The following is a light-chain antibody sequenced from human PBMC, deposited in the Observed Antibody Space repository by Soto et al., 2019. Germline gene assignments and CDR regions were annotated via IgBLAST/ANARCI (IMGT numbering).Light chain of an antibody. CDR2: GAS. CDR3: HQYGGSPPLT. Sequence: EIVLTQSPGTLSLSPGERATLSCRASQSVGSNYVAWYQQQPGQAPRLLIYGASNRATGIPDRFSGSGSGTDFTLTIRSLEPEDFAFYYCHQYGGSPPLTVGGGTKVEIK. J-gene: IGKJ4*01. V-gene: IGKV3-20*01. CDR1: QSVGSNY.